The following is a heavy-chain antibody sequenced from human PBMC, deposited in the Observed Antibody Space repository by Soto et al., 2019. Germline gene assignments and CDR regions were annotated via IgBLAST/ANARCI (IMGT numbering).Heavy chain of an antibody. CDR3: AKRRYSDSSGDFYDY. CDR1: AFTLNNYA. D-gene: IGHD3-22*01. Sequence: VQLLESGGGLVQPGGSLSLSCAASAFTLNNYAMSWVRQAPGKGLEWVSGIGGSGRTTYYADSVKGRFTISRDNSNNTLFLQMNSLGAEDTAVYYCAKRRYSDSSGDFYDYWGKGPLVTVSS. V-gene: IGHV3-23*01. CDR2: IGGSGRTT. J-gene: IGHJ4*02.